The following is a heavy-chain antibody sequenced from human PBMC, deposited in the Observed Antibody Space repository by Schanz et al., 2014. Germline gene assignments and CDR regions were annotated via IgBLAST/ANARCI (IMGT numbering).Heavy chain of an antibody. CDR1: GFTFSSYA. J-gene: IGHJ4*02. CDR3: AKVWGSDYFYPFDY. Sequence: DVQLLESGGGLVQPGGSLRLSCAASGFTFSSYAMNWVRLVPGKGLECVSGISGGGGSAYYADSVKGRFTISRDNSKNTLYLQMSSLRAEDTAVYYCAKVWGSDYFYPFDYWGQGTLVTVSS. CDR2: ISGGGGSA. V-gene: IGHV3-23*01. D-gene: IGHD3-22*01.